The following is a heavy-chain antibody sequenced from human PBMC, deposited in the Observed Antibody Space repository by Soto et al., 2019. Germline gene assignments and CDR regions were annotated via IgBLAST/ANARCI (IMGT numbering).Heavy chain of an antibody. CDR1: GGSISSGGYY. D-gene: IGHD6-6*01. CDR2: IYYSGST. J-gene: IGHJ5*02. CDR3: ARAGHSSSSEGANCFDP. V-gene: IGHV4-31*03. Sequence: PSETLSLTCTVSGGSISSGGYYWSWIRQHPGKGLEWIGYIYYSGSTYYNPSLKSRVTISVDTSKNQFSLNLRSVTAADTAVYYCARAGHSSSSEGANCFDPWGQGTLVTVSS.